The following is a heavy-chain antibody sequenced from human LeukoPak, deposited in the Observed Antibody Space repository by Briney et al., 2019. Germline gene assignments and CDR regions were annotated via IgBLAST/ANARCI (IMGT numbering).Heavy chain of an antibody. J-gene: IGHJ4*02. CDR3: ARDAAPYYDFGYFDY. CDR2: INPSGGST. CDR1: GYTFTSYY. V-gene: IGHV1-46*01. Sequence: ASVKVSCKASGYTFTSYYMHWVRQAPGQGLEWMGIINPSGGSTSYAQKFQGRVTMTRDVSTSTVYMELSSLRSEDMAVYYCARDAAPYYDFGYFDYWGQGTLVTVSS. D-gene: IGHD3-3*01.